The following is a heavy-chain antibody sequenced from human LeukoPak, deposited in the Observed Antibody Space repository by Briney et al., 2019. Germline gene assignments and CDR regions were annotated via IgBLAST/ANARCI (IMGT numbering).Heavy chain of an antibody. J-gene: IGHJ6*04. CDR2: IYYSGST. D-gene: IGHD2-2*02. CDR1: GGSISSGGYY. Sequence: PSQTLSLTCTVSGGSISSGGYYWSWIRQHPGKGLEWIGYIYYSGSTYYNPSLKSRVTISVNTSKNQFSLKLSSVTAADTAVYYCARVGCSSTSCYTVDVWGKGTTVTVSS. CDR3: ARVGCSSTSCYTVDV. V-gene: IGHV4-31*03.